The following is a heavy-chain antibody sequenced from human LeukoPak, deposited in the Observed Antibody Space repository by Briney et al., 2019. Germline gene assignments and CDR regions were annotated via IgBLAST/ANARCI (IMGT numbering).Heavy chain of an antibody. D-gene: IGHD6-13*01. CDR2: ISSSSSYI. CDR1: GFTFSSYS. J-gene: IGHJ4*02. CDR3: ARDSSWFTPNFDY. V-gene: IGHV3-21*01. Sequence: GGSLRLSCAASGFTFSSYSMNWLRQAPGQGLEWVSSISSSSSYIYYADSVKGRFTISRDSAKNSLYLQMNSLRAEDTAVYYCARDSSWFTPNFDYWGQGTLVTVSS.